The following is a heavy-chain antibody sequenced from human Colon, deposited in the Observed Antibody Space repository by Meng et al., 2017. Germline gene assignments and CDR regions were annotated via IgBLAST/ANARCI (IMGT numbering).Heavy chain of an antibody. V-gene: IGHV4-61*02. D-gene: IGHD3-10*01. Sequence: SETLSLTCTVSGGSISSGSYYWSWIRQPAGKGLEWIGRIYTSGSTNYNPSLKSRVTISVDTSKNQFSLKLSSATAADTAVYYCVRVSTSIAGSPPHYWGQGPLVTVSS. CDR3: VRVSTSIAGSPPHY. CDR1: GGSISSGSYY. J-gene: IGHJ4*02. CDR2: IYTSGST.